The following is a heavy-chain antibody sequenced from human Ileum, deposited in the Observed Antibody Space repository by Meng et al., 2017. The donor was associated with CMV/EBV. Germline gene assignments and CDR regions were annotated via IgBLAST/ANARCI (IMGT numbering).Heavy chain of an antibody. D-gene: IGHD1-14*01. CDR3: ARDPPGTMAPDGFDV. J-gene: IGHJ3*01. Sequence: ASVKVSCKTSGYTFTHYGITWVQQAPGQGLEWMAWISAYNGDTNYAQKFQGRVTVTIDTSTTTAYMELRTLRFDDTAVYYCARDPPGTMAPDGFDVWGQGTMVTVSS. V-gene: IGHV1-18*01. CDR1: GYTFTHYG. CDR2: ISAYNGDT.